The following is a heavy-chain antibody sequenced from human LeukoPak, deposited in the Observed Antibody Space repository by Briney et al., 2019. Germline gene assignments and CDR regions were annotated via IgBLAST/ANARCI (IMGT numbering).Heavy chain of an antibody. CDR1: GGSISSSSYY. CDR2: IYYSGST. V-gene: IGHV4-39*01. J-gene: IGHJ4*02. CDR3: ASERGYSYGPDY. Sequence: PSETLSLTCTVSGGSISSSSYYWGWIRQPPGTGLEWIGSIYYSGSTYYNPSLKSRVTISVDTSKNQFSLKLSSVTAADTAVYYCASERGYSYGPDYWGQGTLVTVSS. D-gene: IGHD5-18*01.